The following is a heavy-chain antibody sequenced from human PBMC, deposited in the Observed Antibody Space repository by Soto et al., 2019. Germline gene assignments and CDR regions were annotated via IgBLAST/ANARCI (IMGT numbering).Heavy chain of an antibody. CDR1: GGTFSSYT. V-gene: IGHV1-69*02. CDR3: ARGLWGVVPYEYNWFDP. Sequence: GASVKVSCKASGGTFSSYTISWVRQAPGQGLEWMGRIIPILGIANYAQKFQGRVTITADKSTSTAYMELSSLRSEDTAVYYCARGLWGVVPYEYNWFDPWGQGTLVTVSS. CDR2: IIPILGIA. J-gene: IGHJ5*02. D-gene: IGHD2-2*01.